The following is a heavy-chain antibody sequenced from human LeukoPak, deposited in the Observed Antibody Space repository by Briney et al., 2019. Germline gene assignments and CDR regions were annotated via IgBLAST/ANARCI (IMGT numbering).Heavy chain of an antibody. J-gene: IGHJ4*02. V-gene: IGHV3-21*01. CDR1: GFIFSSCT. D-gene: IGHD6-13*01. CDR3: ARGPRYSFY. CDR2: ISSSSSYI. Sequence: GGSLRLSCAASGFIFSSCTINWVRQAPGKGLEWVSSISSSSSYIYYADSVKGRFTISRDNAKNSLYLQMNSLRAEDTAVYYCARGPRYSFYWGQGTLVSVSS.